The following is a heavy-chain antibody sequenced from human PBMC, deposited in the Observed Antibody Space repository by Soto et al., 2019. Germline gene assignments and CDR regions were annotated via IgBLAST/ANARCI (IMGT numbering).Heavy chain of an antibody. V-gene: IGHV1-46*01. CDR3: ARDRNRIAAAGTVRPHYYGMDV. CDR2: INPSGGST. J-gene: IGHJ6*02. CDR1: GYTFTSYY. Sequence: ASVKVSCKASGYTFTSYYMHWVRQAPGQGLEWMGIINPSGGSTSYAQKFQGRGTMTRDTSTSTVYMELSSLRSEDTAVYYCARDRNRIAAAGTVRPHYYGMDVWGQGTTVTVSS. D-gene: IGHD6-13*01.